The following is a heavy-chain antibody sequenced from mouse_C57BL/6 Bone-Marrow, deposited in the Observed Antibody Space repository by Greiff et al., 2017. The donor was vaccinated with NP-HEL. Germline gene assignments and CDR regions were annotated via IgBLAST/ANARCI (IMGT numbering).Heavy chain of an antibody. CDR3: KLGPYYYAMDY. V-gene: IGHV5-6*01. D-gene: IGHD4-1*01. J-gene: IGHJ4*01. Sequence: EVQVVESGGDLVKPGGSLKLSCAASGFTFSSYGMSWVRQTPDKRLEWVATISSGGSYTYYPDSVKGRFTISRDNAKNTLYLQMSSLKSEDTAMYYGKLGPYYYAMDYWGQGTSVTVSS. CDR2: ISSGGSYT. CDR1: GFTFSSYG.